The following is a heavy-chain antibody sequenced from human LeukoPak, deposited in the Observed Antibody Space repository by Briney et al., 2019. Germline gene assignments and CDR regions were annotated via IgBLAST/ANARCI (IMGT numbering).Heavy chain of an antibody. CDR2: ISSSGSTI. V-gene: IGHV3-11*04. CDR1: GFTFSDYY. J-gene: IGHJ2*01. Sequence: GGSLRLSCAASGFTFSDYYMSWIRQAPGKGLEWVSYISSSGSTIYYADSVKGRFTISRENAKNSLYLQMNSLRAGDTAVYYCVREGRGSGWDDWYFDLWGRGTLVTVSS. CDR3: VREGRGSGWDDWYFDL. D-gene: IGHD6-19*01.